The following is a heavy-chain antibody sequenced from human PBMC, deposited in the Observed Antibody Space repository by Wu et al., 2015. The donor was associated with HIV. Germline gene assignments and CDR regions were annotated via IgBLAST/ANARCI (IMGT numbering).Heavy chain of an antibody. CDR1: GGTFSSYA. Sequence: QVQLVQSGAEVKKPGSSVKVSCKASGGTFSSYAISWVRQAPGQGLEWMGGIIPIFGTANYAQKFQGRVTITADESTSTAYMELSSLRSEDTAVYYCARDAQPPYYDSSGYYNWFRPLGPGNPGPPSPQ. CDR3: ARDAQPPYYDSSGYYNWFRP. J-gene: IGHJ5*02. CDR2: IIPIFGTA. V-gene: IGHV1-69*12. D-gene: IGHD3-22*01.